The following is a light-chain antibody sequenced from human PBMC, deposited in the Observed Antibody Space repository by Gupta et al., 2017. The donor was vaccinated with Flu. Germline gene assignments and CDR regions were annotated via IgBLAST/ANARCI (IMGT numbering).Light chain of an antibody. CDR2: DAS. J-gene: IGKJ1*01. CDR3: QQSDNVPQS. CDR1: QSIGGY. V-gene: IGKV1-39*01. Sequence: DIQMTQSPSSLSASVGDRVTITCRTSQSIGGYLNWYQQKPGKAPKFLIYDASTLQRGIPSRFSGSGSGTDFTLTISRLQPDDFATYYCQQSDNVPQSFGQGTKVEV.